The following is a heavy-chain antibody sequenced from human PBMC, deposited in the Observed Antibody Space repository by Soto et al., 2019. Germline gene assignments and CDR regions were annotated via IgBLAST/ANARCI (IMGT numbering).Heavy chain of an antibody. CDR2: ISSTTNYI. J-gene: IGHJ4*02. V-gene: IGHV3-21*01. Sequence: PGGSLRLSCAASGFTFTIYSMNWVRQAPGKGLEWVSSISSTTNYIYYADSMKGRFTVSRDNAKNSVYLEMNSLSAEDTALYYCARESEDLTSNFDYWGQGTLVTVSS. CDR1: GFTFTIYS. CDR3: ARESEDLTSNFDY.